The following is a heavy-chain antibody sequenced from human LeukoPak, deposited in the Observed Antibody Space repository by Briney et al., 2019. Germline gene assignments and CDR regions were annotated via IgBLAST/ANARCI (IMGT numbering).Heavy chain of an antibody. CDR1: GGSLSGYY. V-gene: IGHV4-34*01. Sequence: SEILSLTCAVYGGSLSGYYWSWIRQPPGKGLELVGEINHSGSTNYNPSLKSRVTISVDTSKNQFSLKLSSVTAADTAVYYCARSLLWFGSHFDYWGQGTLVTVSS. CDR3: ARSLLWFGSHFDY. D-gene: IGHD3-10*01. J-gene: IGHJ4*02. CDR2: INHSGST.